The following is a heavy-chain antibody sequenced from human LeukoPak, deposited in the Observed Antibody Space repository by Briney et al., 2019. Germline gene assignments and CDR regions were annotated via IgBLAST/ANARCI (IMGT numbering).Heavy chain of an antibody. V-gene: IGHV4-59*01. CDR1: GGSISSYY. D-gene: IGHD3-22*01. J-gene: IGHJ3*02. CDR2: IYYSGST. Sequence: SETLSLTCTVSGGSISSYYWSWIRQPPGKGLEWIGYIYYSGSTNYNPSLKSRVTISVDTSKNQFSLKLSSVTAADTAVYYCASFRHYYDSSGYWGAFDIWGQGTMVTVSS. CDR3: ASFRHYYDSSGYWGAFDI.